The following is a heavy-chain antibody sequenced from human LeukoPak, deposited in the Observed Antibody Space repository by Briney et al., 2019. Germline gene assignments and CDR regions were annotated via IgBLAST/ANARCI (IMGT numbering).Heavy chain of an antibody. V-gene: IGHV3-7*01. CDR3: ARDSSDYGDGYYYGMDV. Sequence: GGSLRLSCAASRFTFSSYWMSWVHQAPGKGLEWVANIKQDGSEKYYVDSVKGRFTISRDNAKNSLYLQMNSLRAEDTAVYYCARDSSDYGDGYYYGMDVWGQGTTVTVSS. D-gene: IGHD4-17*01. CDR1: RFTFSSYW. J-gene: IGHJ6*02. CDR2: IKQDGSEK.